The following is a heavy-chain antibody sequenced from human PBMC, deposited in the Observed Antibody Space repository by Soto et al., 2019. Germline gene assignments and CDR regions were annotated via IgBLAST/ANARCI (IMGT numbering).Heavy chain of an antibody. D-gene: IGHD6-19*01. CDR1: GFTFSGSA. CDR3: TFGSGWYYGY. V-gene: IGHV3-73*02. CDR2: IRSKANSYAT. Sequence: EVQLVESGGGLVQPGGSLKLSCAASGFTFSGSAMHWVRQASGKGLEWVGRIRSKANSYATAYAASVKGRFTISRDDSRNTAYLQMNSLKTEDTAVYSCTFGSGWYYGYWGQGTLVTVSS. J-gene: IGHJ4*02.